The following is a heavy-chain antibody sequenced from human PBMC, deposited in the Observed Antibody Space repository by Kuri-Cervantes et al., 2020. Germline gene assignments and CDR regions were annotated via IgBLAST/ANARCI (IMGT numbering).Heavy chain of an antibody. J-gene: IGHJ4*02. CDR2: MSGSGGGT. CDR1: GFIFSNYW. D-gene: IGHD3-22*01. V-gene: IGHV3-23*01. CDR3: AQGSGYYDSHGYLRN. Sequence: GESLKISCAASGFIFSNYWMTWVRQAPGKGPEWVSIMSGSGGGTYYADSVKGRFTISRDNAENSLYLQMNSLRPEDTALYYCAQGSGYYDSHGYLRNWGQGTVVTVSS.